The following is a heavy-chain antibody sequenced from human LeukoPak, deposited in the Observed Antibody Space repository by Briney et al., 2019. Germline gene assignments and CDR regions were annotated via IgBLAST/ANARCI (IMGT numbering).Heavy chain of an antibody. V-gene: IGHV3-23*01. Sequence: GGSLRLSCAASGFTFSSYAMSWVRQAPGKGLEWVSAISGSGGSTYYADSVKGRFTISRDNSRNTLYLQMNSLRAEDTAVYYCAKDLLATITWSDYWGQGTLVTVSS. D-gene: IGHD5-24*01. CDR3: AKDLLATITWSDY. J-gene: IGHJ4*02. CDR2: ISGSGGST. CDR1: GFTFSSYA.